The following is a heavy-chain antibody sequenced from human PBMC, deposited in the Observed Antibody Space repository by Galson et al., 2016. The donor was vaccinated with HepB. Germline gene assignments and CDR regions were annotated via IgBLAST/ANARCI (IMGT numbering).Heavy chain of an antibody. CDR1: GFTFRIYH. Sequence: SLRLSCAASGFTFRIYHMTWVRQAPGKGLEWVSAISSGGSTYYADSVKGRVTISRDNSKNTLYLQMHSLRGEDTAVYYCAKGRWDFDSWGQGTLVTVSS. J-gene: IGHJ4*02. CDR3: AKGRWDFDS. V-gene: IGHV3-23*01. CDR2: ISSGGST. D-gene: IGHD5-24*01.